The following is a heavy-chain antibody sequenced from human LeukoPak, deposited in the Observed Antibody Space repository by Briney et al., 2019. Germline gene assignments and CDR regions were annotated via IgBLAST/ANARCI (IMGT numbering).Heavy chain of an antibody. D-gene: IGHD6-19*01. J-gene: IGHJ3*02. CDR2: ISAYNGNT. Sequence: ASVKVSCKASGYTFTSYGISWVRQAPGQGLEWMGWISAYNGNTNYAQKIQGRVTMTTDTSTSTAYMELRSLRSDDTAVYYCARGRRIAVAALRNAFDIWGQGTMVTVSS. CDR3: ARGRRIAVAALRNAFDI. V-gene: IGHV1-18*01. CDR1: GYTFTSYG.